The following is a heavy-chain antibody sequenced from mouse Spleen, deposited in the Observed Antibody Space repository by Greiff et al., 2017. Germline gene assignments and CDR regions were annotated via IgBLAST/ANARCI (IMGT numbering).Heavy chain of an antibody. CDR2: ISSGGST. V-gene: IGHV5-6-5*01. Sequence: EVQLVESGGGLVKPGGSLKLSCAASGFTFSSYAMSWVRQTPEKRLEWVASISSGGSTYYPDSVKGRFTISRDNARNILYLQMSSLRSEDTAMYYCAIYDGYYGAWFAYWGQGTLVTVSA. J-gene: IGHJ3*01. CDR1: GFTFSSYA. CDR3: AIYDGYYGAWFAY. D-gene: IGHD2-3*01.